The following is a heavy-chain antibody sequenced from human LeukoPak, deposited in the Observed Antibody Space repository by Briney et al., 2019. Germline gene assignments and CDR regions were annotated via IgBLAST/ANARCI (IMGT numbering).Heavy chain of an antibody. CDR3: ARGLITRLYNWFDP. CDR1: GGSISSYY. D-gene: IGHD3-16*01. J-gene: IGHJ5*02. Sequence: SETLSLTCTVSGGSISSYYWSWIRQPPGKGLEWIGYIYYSGSTNYNPSLKSRVTISVDTSKNQFSLKLSSVTAADTAVYYCARGLITRLYNWFDPWGQGTLVTVSS. CDR2: IYYSGST. V-gene: IGHV4-59*01.